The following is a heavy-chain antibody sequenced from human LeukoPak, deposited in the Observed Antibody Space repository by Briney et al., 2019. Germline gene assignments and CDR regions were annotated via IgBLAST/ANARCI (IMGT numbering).Heavy chain of an antibody. CDR2: IYTSGST. CDR1: GGSISSGSYY. D-gene: IGHD3-9*01. CDR3: ARNALRYFDWSNAFDI. Sequence: SQTLSLTCTVSGGSISSGSYYWSWIRQPAGKGLEWIGRIYTSGSTNYNPSLKSRVTISVDTSKNQFSLKLSSVTAADTAVYYCARNALRYFDWSNAFDIWGQGTMVTVSS. J-gene: IGHJ3*02. V-gene: IGHV4-61*02.